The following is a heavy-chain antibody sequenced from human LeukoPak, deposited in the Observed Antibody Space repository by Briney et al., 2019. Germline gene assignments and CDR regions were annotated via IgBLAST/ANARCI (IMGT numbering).Heavy chain of an antibody. Sequence: PGGSLRLSCAASGFTFSSYSMNWVRQAPGKGLEWVSSISSSSSYIYYADSVKGRFTISRDNAKNSLYLQMNSLRAEDTAVYYCARDEPGGNEFDYWGQGTLVTVSA. J-gene: IGHJ4*02. V-gene: IGHV3-21*01. CDR2: ISSSSSYI. CDR1: GFTFSSYS. D-gene: IGHD1-1*01. CDR3: ARDEPGGNEFDY.